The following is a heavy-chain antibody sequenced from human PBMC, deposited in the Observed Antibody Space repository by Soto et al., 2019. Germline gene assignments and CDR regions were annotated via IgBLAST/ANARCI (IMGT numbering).Heavy chain of an antibody. CDR2: MNPNSGNT. CDR3: ARVPIGWSTYYFDY. J-gene: IGHJ4*02. Sequence: ASVKVSCKASGYTFTSYDINWVRQATGQGLEWMGWMNPNSGNTGYAQKFQGRVTMTRNTSISTAYMELSSLRSEDTAVYYCARVPIGWSTYYFDYWGQGTLVAVSS. V-gene: IGHV1-8*01. CDR1: GYTFTSYD. D-gene: IGHD6-19*01.